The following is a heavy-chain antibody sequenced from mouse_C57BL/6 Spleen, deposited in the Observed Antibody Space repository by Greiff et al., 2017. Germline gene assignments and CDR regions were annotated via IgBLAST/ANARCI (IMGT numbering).Heavy chain of an antibody. CDR1: GYTFTDYY. V-gene: IGHV1-26*01. CDR3: ARSDDYDVSYAMDY. Sequence: EVQLQQSGPELVKPGASVKISCKASGYTFTDYYMNWVKQSHGKSLEWIGDIKPNTGGTSFNQKFKGKATLTVDKSSSTAYMELRSLTSEDSAVYYCARSDDYDVSYAMDYWGQGTSVTVSS. D-gene: IGHD2-4*01. CDR2: IKPNTGGT. J-gene: IGHJ4*01.